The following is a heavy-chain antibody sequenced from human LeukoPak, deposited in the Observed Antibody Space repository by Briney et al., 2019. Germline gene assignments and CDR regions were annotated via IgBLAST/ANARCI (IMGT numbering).Heavy chain of an antibody. CDR3: ASGGVPAAIPGMDY. V-gene: IGHV3-7*01. CDR1: GFTFSSYW. J-gene: IGHJ4*02. CDR2: IKQDGSEK. D-gene: IGHD2-2*02. Sequence: PGGSLRLSCAASGFTFSSYWMSWVRQAPGKGLEWVANIKQDGSEKYYVDSVKGRFTISRDNAKNSLYLQMNSLRAEDTAVYYCASGGVPAAIPGMDYWGQGTLVTVSS.